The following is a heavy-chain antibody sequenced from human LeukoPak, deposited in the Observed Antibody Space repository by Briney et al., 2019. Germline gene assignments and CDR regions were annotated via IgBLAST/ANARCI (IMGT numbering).Heavy chain of an antibody. Sequence: GGSLRLSCAASGFTFSGYSMSWVRQAPGKGLEWVSSISSSSSYIYYADSVKGRFTISRDNAKNSLYLQMNSLRAEDTAVYYCARDQSLWDAVIDDAFDIWGQGTMVTVSS. CDR2: ISSSSSYI. D-gene: IGHD3-16*02. V-gene: IGHV3-21*01. J-gene: IGHJ3*02. CDR1: GFTFSGYS. CDR3: ARDQSLWDAVIDDAFDI.